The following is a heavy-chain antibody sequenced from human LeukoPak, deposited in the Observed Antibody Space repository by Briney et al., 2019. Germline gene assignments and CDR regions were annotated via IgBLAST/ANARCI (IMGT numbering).Heavy chain of an antibody. D-gene: IGHD2-15*01. CDR2: IYWNDDK. Sequence: SGPTLVNPTQTLTLTCTFSGFSLSTSGVGVGWIRQPPGKALEWLALIYWNDDKRYSPSLKSRLTITKDTSKNQVVLTMTNMDPVDTASYYCAHSSRYCSGGSCYSFDYWGQGTLVTVSS. V-gene: IGHV2-5*01. CDR1: GFSLSTSGVG. CDR3: AHSSRYCSGGSCYSFDY. J-gene: IGHJ4*02.